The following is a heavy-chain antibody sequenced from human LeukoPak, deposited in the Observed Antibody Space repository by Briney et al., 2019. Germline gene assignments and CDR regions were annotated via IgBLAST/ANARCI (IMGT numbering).Heavy chain of an antibody. CDR3: AKDMYYDFWSGYALDY. CDR2: ISGSGGST. V-gene: IGHV3-23*01. J-gene: IGHJ4*02. D-gene: IGHD3-3*01. Sequence: GGSLRLSCAASGFTFSRDAMSWVRQAPGKGLGWVSAISGSGGSTYYADSVKGRFTISRDNSKNTLYLQMNSLRAEDTAVYYCAKDMYYDFWSGYALDYWGQGTLVTVSS. CDR1: GFTFSRDA.